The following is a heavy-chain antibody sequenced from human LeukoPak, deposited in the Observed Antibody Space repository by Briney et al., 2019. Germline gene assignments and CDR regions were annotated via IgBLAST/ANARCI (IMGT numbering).Heavy chain of an antibody. CDR1: GGPISSGDYY. CDR3: ARPYYYDSRIDP. D-gene: IGHD3-22*01. J-gene: IGHJ5*02. Sequence: SETLSLTCTVSGGPISSGDYYWSWIRQPPGKGLEWIAYMYYSGSTYYNPSLKSRVTMSADTSKNQLSLKLSSVTAADAAVYYCARPYYYDSRIDPWGQGILVTVSS. V-gene: IGHV4-30-4*01. CDR2: MYYSGST.